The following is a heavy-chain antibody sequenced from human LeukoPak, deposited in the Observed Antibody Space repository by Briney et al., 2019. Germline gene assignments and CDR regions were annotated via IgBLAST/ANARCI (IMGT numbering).Heavy chain of an antibody. CDR1: GFTFSDYY. D-gene: IGHD2-15*01. J-gene: IGHJ4*02. Sequence: GGSLRLSCAASGFTFSDYYMSWIRQAPGKGLEWVSYISSSSSYTNYADSVKGRFTISRDNAKNSLYLQMNSLRAEDTAVYYCARCPWDCSGGSCYRLPDYWGQGTLATVSS. CDR2: ISSSSSYT. CDR3: ARCPWDCSGGSCYRLPDY. V-gene: IGHV3-11*06.